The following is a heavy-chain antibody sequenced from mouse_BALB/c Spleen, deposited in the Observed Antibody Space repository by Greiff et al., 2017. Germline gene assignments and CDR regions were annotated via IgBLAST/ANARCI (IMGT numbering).Heavy chain of an antibody. V-gene: IGHV1-80*01. CDR1: GYAFSSYW. CDR2: IYPGDGDT. Sequence: VQRVESGAELVRPGSSVKISCKASGYAFSSYWMNWVKQRPGQGLEWIGQIYPGDGDTNYNGKFKGKATLTADKSSSTAYMQLSSLTSEDSAVYCCARRELTGAMDYWGQGTSVTVSS. J-gene: IGHJ4*01. D-gene: IGHD4-1*01. CDR3: ARRELTGAMDY.